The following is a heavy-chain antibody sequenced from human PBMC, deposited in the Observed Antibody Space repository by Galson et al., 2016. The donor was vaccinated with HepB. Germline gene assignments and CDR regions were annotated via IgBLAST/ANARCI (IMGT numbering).Heavy chain of an antibody. CDR3: VRGVILGTSDMITVHYYMDV. CDR2: IIPIFDKA. V-gene: IGHV1-69*06. CDR1: GGTFNRDV. Sequence: SVKVSCKASGGTFNRDVIAWVRQAPGQGLEWMGGIIPIFDKAHYAQKFQDRVTITADKSTSTAYMELSSLRSEDTAVYYCVRGVILGTSDMITVHYYMDVWGKGTTVTVSS. D-gene: IGHD3-16*01. J-gene: IGHJ6*03.